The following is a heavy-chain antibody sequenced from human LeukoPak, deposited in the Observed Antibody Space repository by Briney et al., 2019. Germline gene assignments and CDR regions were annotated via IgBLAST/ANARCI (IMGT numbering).Heavy chain of an antibody. D-gene: IGHD6-6*01. Sequence: GASVKVSCKASGYTFTGYYMHWVRQAPGQGLEWMGWINPNSGGTNYAQKFQGRVTMTRDTSISTAYMELSRLRSDDTAVYYCARVGAVIAARPFDYWGQGTLVTVSS. CDR3: ARVGAVIAARPFDY. CDR1: GYTFTGYY. CDR2: INPNSGGT. V-gene: IGHV1-2*02. J-gene: IGHJ4*02.